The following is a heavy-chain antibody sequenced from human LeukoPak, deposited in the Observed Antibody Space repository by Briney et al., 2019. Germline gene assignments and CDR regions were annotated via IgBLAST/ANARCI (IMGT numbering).Heavy chain of an antibody. CDR1: GYTFTSYG. V-gene: IGHV1-18*01. CDR2: ISAYNGNT. Sequence: ASVKVSCKASGYTFTSYGISWVRQAPGQGLEWIGWISAYNGNTNYAEKVQGRFTITTDTSTSTAYMELRSLRSDDTAVYYCARDELRFLEWLLPGRNWFDPWGQGTLVTVSS. CDR3: ARDELRFLEWLLPGRNWFDP. J-gene: IGHJ5*02. D-gene: IGHD3-3*01.